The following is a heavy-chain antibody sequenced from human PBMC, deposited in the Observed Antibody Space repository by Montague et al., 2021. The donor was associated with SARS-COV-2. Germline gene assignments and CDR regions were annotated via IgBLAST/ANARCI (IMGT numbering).Heavy chain of an antibody. CDR2: IYHTGTT. CDR3: ARGVSYGSGFLSE. CDR1: GDSISGSRHF. V-gene: IGHV4-31*03. J-gene: IGHJ4*02. D-gene: IGHD3-10*01. Sequence: TLSLTCNVSGDSISGSRHFWNWIRQHPGKGLGWIGYIYHTGTTHYRPSLKSRATLSVDISRNQFSLKLNSMTAADTAIYYCARGVSYGSGFLSEWGPGTLVIVSS.